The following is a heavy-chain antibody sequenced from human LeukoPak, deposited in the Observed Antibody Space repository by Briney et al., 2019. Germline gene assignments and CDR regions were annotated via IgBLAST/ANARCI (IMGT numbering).Heavy chain of an antibody. Sequence: GGSLRLSCTPSGFTFGDYAMSWVRQAPGKGLEWVGFIRSKAYGGTREYAASVKGRFTISRDDSKSIAYLQMNSLKTEDTAVYYCTRGGWYGVEYGLDVWGQGTTVTVSS. CDR1: GFTFGDYA. CDR2: IRSKAYGGTR. CDR3: TRGGWYGVEYGLDV. V-gene: IGHV3-49*04. J-gene: IGHJ6*02. D-gene: IGHD6-19*01.